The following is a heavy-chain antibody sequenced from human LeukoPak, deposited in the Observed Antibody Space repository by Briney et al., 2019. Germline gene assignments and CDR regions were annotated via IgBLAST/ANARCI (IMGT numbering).Heavy chain of an antibody. Sequence: GASVKVSCKVSGYTLTELSMHWVRQAPGKGLEWMGGFDPEDGETIYAQKFQGRVTMTEDTSTDTAYMELSSLRSEDTAVYYCARGPLRYFDWLLHNDAFDIWGQGTMVTVSS. V-gene: IGHV1-24*01. CDR1: GYTLTELS. CDR3: ARGPLRYFDWLLHNDAFDI. J-gene: IGHJ3*02. CDR2: FDPEDGET. D-gene: IGHD3-9*01.